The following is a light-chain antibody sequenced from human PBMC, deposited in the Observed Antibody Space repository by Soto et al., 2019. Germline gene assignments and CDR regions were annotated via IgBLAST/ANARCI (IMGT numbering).Light chain of an antibody. J-gene: IGKJ1*01. Sequence: DIPMTQSPSTLSASVGDRVTLTCRASQTVATWLAWYQQKPGKAPKLLIYDASSLESGVPSRFSGSGSGTEFTLTISSLQPDDFATYYCQHRTFGQGTKVDIK. CDR2: DAS. V-gene: IGKV1-5*01. CDR1: QTVATW. CDR3: QHRT.